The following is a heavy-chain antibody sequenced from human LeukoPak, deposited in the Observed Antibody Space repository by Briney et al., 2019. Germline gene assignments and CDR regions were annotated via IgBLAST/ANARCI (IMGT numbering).Heavy chain of an antibody. V-gene: IGHV3-23*01. J-gene: IGHJ4*02. CDR2: ISGSGGST. CDR1: GFTFSSYA. D-gene: IGHD3-10*01. CDR3: ARGGPYYGSGSYSAFDY. Sequence: GGSLRLSCAASGFTFSSYAMSWVRQAPGKGLEWVSAISGSGGSTYYADSVKGRFTISRDNSKNTLYLQMNSLRVEDTAVYYCARGGPYYGSGSYSAFDYWGQGTLVIISS.